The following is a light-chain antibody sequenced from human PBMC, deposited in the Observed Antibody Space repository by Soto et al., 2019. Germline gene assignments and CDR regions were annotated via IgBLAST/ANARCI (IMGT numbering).Light chain of an antibody. CDR1: QRLSTNY. J-gene: IGKJ1*01. Sequence: IVLTQSPGTLSLSPGERATLSCRASQRLSTNYLVWYQQKPGQAPRLLIHGASSRATGIPDRFSGSGSGICVTLPVDCLESGVWAVFFFHQRQSCPRVVGPGTKVDI. V-gene: IGKV3-20*01. CDR3: HQRQSCPRV. CDR2: GAS.